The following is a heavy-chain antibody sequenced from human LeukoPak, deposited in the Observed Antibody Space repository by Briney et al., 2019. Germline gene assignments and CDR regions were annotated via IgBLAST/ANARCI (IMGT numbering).Heavy chain of an antibody. J-gene: IGHJ6*03. CDR1: GGSISSYY. CDR3: ARIEYYYYYMDV. Sequence: PSETLSLTCTVSGGSISSYYWSWIRQPPGKGLEWIGYIYYSGSTNYNPSLKSRVTISVDTSKNQFSLKLSSETAADTAVYYCARIEYYYYYMDVWGKGTTVTVSS. V-gene: IGHV4-59*01. CDR2: IYYSGST.